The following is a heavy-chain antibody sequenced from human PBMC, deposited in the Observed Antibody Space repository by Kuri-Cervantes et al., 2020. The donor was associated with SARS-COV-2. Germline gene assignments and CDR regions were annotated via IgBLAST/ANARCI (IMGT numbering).Heavy chain of an antibody. CDR3: ARDRGPQGYYYDSSGYSQDAFDI. CDR1: GGTFSSYA. V-gene: IGHV1-69*13. Sequence: SVKVSCRASGGTFSSYAISWVRQAPGQGLEWMGGIIPIFGTANYAQKFQGRVTITADESTSTAYMELSSLRSEDTAVYYCARDRGPQGYYYDSSGYSQDAFDIWGQGTMVTVSS. J-gene: IGHJ3*02. D-gene: IGHD3-22*01. CDR2: IIPIFGTA.